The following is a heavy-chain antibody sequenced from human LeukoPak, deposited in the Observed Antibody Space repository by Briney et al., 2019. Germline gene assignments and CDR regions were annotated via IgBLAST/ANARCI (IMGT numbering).Heavy chain of an antibody. CDR3: AKDATSYCSGGSCYDRYYGMDV. J-gene: IGHJ6*02. D-gene: IGHD2-15*01. CDR2: ISGSGGST. CDR1: GFTFSSYA. Sequence: GGSLRLSCAASGFTFSSYAMSWVRQAPGKGPEWVSAISGSGGSTYYADSVKGRFTISRDNSKNTLYLQMNSLRAEDTAVYYCAKDATSYCSGGSCYDRYYGMDVWGQGTTVTVSS. V-gene: IGHV3-23*01.